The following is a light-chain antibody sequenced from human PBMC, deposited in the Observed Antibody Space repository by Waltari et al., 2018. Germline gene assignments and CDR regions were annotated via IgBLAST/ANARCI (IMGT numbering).Light chain of an antibody. J-gene: IGLJ1*01. CDR3: SSYTSSSTYV. CDR1: SSDVGSYNR. CDR2: EVS. Sequence: QSALTQPPSESGSPGQSVTISCTGTSSDVGSYNRVSWYQQPPGTAPKRMIYEVSHRPSGVPDRFSGSKSGNTASLTISGLQAEDEADYYCSSYTSSSTYVFGTGTKVTVL. V-gene: IGLV2-18*02.